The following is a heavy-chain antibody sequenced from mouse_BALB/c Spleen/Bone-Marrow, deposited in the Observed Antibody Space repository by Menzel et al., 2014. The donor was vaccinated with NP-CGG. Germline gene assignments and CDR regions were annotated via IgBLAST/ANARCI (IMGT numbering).Heavy chain of an antibody. J-gene: IGHJ3*01. D-gene: IGHD1-2*01. CDR1: GYSITSGYG. CDR3: AREARTTARFAY. CDR2: IPYSGST. Sequence: DVKLVQSGPDLVKPSQSLSLTCTVTGYSITSGYGWHWIRQFPRNKLEWMGYIPYSGSTNYNPSLRSRISITRDTSKNQFFLQLNSVTTEDTATYYCAREARTTARFAYGGQGTLVTVSA. V-gene: IGHV3-1*02.